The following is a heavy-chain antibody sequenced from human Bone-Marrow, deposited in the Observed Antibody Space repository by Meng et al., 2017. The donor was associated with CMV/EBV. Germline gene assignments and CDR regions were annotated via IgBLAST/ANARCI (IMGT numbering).Heavy chain of an antibody. Sequence: VSGTSISPRNWWLWVRQPPGQGLEWIGEVYHSGYTTSNPSLKSRVTMSVDRSKNQFSLKLNSVTAADTAVYYCARVTEYGGNCFDSWGQGTLVTVSS. CDR1: GTSISPRNW. CDR2: VYHSGYT. J-gene: IGHJ4*02. CDR3: ARVTEYGGNCFDS. D-gene: IGHD2/OR15-2a*01. V-gene: IGHV4-4*02.